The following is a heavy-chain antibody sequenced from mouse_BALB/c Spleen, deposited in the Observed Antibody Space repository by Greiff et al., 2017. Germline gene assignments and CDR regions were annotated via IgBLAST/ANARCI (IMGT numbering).Heavy chain of an antibody. CDR2: ISSGGST. CDR3: ASYYGSSYVDY. J-gene: IGHJ2*01. V-gene: IGHV5-6-5*01. Sequence: EVMLVESGGGLVKPGGSLKLSCAASGFTFSSYAMSWVRQTPEKRLEWVASISSGGSTYYPDSVKGRFTISRDNARNILYLQMSSLRSEDTAMYYCASYYGSSYVDYWGQGTTLTVSS. D-gene: IGHD1-1*01. CDR1: GFTFSSYA.